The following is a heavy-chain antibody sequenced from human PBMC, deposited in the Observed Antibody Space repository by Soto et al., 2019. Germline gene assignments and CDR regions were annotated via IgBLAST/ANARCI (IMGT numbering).Heavy chain of an antibody. V-gene: IGHV3-21*01. CDR1: GFTFSSYS. J-gene: IGHJ6*03. CDR2: ISSSSRYI. D-gene: IGHD6-13*01. Sequence: EVQLVESGGGLVKPGGSLRLSCAASGFTFSSYSMNWVLQAPGKGLEWVSSISSSSRYIYYADSVKGRFTISRDNPKNSLSLQMNSLSAEDTAVYYCARVIAAAGAYYYYYMDVWAKGTTVNVSS. CDR3: ARVIAAAGAYYYYYMDV.